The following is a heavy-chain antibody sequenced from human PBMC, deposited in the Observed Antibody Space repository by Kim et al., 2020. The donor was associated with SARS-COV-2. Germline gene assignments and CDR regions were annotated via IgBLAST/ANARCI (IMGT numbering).Heavy chain of an antibody. Sequence: SETLSLTCAVYGGSFSGYYWSWIRQPPGKGLEWIGEINHSGSTNYNPSLKSRVTISVDTSKNQFSLKLSSVTAADTAVYYCASRVYSYGYSGELDYWGQGTLVTVSS. CDR2: INHSGST. D-gene: IGHD5-18*01. CDR3: ASRVYSYGYSGELDY. V-gene: IGHV4-34*01. J-gene: IGHJ4*02. CDR1: GGSFSGYY.